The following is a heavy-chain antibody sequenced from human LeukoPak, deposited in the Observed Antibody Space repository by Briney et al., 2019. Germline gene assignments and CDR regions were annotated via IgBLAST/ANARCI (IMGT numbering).Heavy chain of an antibody. CDR3: ARDRYYDFWSGYFDY. CDR2: IIPIFGTA. J-gene: IGHJ4*02. D-gene: IGHD3-3*01. Sequence: SVKVSCTASGGTFSSYAISWVRQAPGQGLEWMGGIIPIFGTANYAQKFQGRVTITADESTSTAYMELSSLRSEDTAVYYCARDRYYDFWSGYFDYWGQGTLVTVSS. V-gene: IGHV1-69*13. CDR1: GGTFSSYA.